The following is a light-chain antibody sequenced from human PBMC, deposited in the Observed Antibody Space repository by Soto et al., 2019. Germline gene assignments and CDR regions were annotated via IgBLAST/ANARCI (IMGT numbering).Light chain of an antibody. V-gene: IGLV1-51*01. CDR2: DDD. Sequence: QSAMSQPPSVSAAXGXXXXXXXSGSSSNIGSNSVSWHQQLPGTAPNLLIYDDDQRPSGIPDRFSGSKSGTSATLGITGFQTGDEADYYCGSWDSSLSAYVFGTGTKLTVL. CDR1: SSNIGSNS. CDR3: GSWDSSLSAYV. J-gene: IGLJ1*01.